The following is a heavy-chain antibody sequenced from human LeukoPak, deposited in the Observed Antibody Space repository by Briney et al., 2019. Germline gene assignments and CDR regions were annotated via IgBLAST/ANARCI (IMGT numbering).Heavy chain of an antibody. CDR3: ARVSGDGYRHWYFDL. J-gene: IGHJ2*01. D-gene: IGHD5-24*01. CDR2: IYYSGST. CDR1: GGSISSSSYY. Sequence: ASETLSLTCTVSGGSISSSSYYWGWIRQPPGKGLEWIGSIYYSGSTYYNPSLKSRVTISVDTSKNQFSLKLSSVTAADTAVYYCARVSGDGYRHWYFDLWGRGTLVTVSS. V-gene: IGHV4-39*01.